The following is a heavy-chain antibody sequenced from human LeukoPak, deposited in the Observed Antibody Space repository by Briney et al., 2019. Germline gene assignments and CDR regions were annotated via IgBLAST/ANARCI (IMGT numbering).Heavy chain of an antibody. CDR2: INRDGSST. CDR3: TRELDWLPTLDY. Sequence: GGSLRLSCAASGFTFSNYWMHWVRQAPGKGLVWVSRINRDGSSTRYADSVKGRFTISRDNAKNTLYLQMNSLRAEDTAVYYCTRELDWLPTLDYWGQGTLVTVSS. D-gene: IGHD3-9*01. J-gene: IGHJ4*02. CDR1: GFTFSNYW. V-gene: IGHV3-74*01.